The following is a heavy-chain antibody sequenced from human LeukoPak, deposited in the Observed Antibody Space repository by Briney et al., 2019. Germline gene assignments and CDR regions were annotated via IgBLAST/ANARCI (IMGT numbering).Heavy chain of an antibody. CDR3: ARVGNYYDSSGHRGGFDY. CDR1: GFTVSSNY. D-gene: IGHD3-22*01. Sequence: GGSLRLSCAASGFTVSSNYMSWVRQAPGKGLEWVSVIYSGGSTYYADSVKGRFTISRDNSKNTLYLQMNSLSAEDTAVYYCARVGNYYDSSGHRGGFDYWGQGTLVTVSS. V-gene: IGHV3-66*01. J-gene: IGHJ4*02. CDR2: IYSGGST.